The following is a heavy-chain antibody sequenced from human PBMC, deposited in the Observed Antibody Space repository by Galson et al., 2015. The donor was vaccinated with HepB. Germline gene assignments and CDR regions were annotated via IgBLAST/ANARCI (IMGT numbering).Heavy chain of an antibody. CDR3: ARGGLPWCMDV. D-gene: IGHD2-8*02. CDR1: NSTFTSYT. V-gene: IGHV1-18*01. J-gene: IGHJ6*03. CDR2: ISPYNDHT. Sequence: SVKVSCKASNSTFTSYTINWVRQAPGQGLEWMGCISPYNDHTDYAQNLQDRVTKTTDTSTNTAYMELRSLRPDDTAVYYCARGGLPWCMDVWGEGTSVTVSS.